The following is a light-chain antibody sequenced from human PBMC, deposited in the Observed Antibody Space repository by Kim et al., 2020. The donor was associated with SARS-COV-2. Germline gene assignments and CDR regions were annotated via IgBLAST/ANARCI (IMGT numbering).Light chain of an antibody. Sequence: DIHMSQSPSSVSASVGDRVTLSCRASQSVSTWLAWYQQVPGKAPKLLIYDASTLQSGVPSRFSAAGSGTDFTLTITSLQPEDSATYYCQQTNNFPLTFGQGTRLEIK. V-gene: IGKV1-12*01. CDR2: DAS. J-gene: IGKJ5*01. CDR1: QSVSTW. CDR3: QQTNNFPLT.